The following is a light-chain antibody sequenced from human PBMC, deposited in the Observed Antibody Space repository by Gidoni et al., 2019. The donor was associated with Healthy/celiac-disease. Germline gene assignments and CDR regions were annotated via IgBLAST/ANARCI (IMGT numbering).Light chain of an antibody. J-gene: IGKJ3*01. CDR1: QSVSSSY. Sequence: IVLTQSPGTLSLSPGERATLSCRASQSVSSSYLAWYQQKPGQAPRLLIYGASSRATGIPDRFSGSGSGTDFTLTISRLEPEDFAVYYGQQYGSSLTFGPGTKSGYQT. V-gene: IGKV3-20*01. CDR3: QQYGSSLT. CDR2: GAS.